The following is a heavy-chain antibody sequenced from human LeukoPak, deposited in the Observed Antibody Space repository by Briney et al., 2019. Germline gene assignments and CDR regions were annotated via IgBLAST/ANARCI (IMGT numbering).Heavy chain of an antibody. CDR2: INNDGNTT. V-gene: IGHV3-74*01. Sequence: GGSLRLPCAASGFTFSNYWMHWIRQAPGKGLVWVSHINNDGNTTNYADSVKGRFTISRDNAKNTLYLQMNSLRVEDTAVYYCGRDLWNCEVGPYWGQGTLVTVSS. CDR3: GRDLWNCEVGPY. CDR1: GFTFSNYW. D-gene: IGHD1-7*01. J-gene: IGHJ4*02.